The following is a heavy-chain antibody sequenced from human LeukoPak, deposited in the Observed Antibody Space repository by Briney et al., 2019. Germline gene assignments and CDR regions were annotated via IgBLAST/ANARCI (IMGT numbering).Heavy chain of an antibody. D-gene: IGHD3-10*01. J-gene: IGHJ5*02. CDR1: GFTFSSYW. CDR3: ARVNYYGSGSYDNWFDP. CDR2: INGDGSST. V-gene: IGHV3-74*01. Sequence: GGSLRLSCAASGFTFSSYWMYWVRQAPGKGLVWVSRINGDGSSTSYADSVKGRFTISRDNAKNTLFLQMNSLRAEDTAVYYCARVNYYGSGSYDNWFDPWGQGTLVTVSS.